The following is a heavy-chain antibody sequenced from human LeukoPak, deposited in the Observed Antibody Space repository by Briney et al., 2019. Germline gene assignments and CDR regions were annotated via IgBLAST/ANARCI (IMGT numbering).Heavy chain of an antibody. D-gene: IGHD2/OR15-2a*01. CDR1: GGSISSSSYY. CDR2: VYYSGRT. Sequence: ASGTLSLTCTVSGGSISSSSYYWGWLRQPPGKGLESIGIVYYSGRTDYFPTFKSRVTISVDPSKNQFSLKLSSVTAADTAVYYCARNMAYWGQGTLVTVSS. CDR3: ARNMAY. J-gene: IGHJ4*02. V-gene: IGHV4-39*07.